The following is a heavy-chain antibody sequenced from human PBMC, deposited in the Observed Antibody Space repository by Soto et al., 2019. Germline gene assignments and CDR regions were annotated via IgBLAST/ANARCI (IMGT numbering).Heavy chain of an antibody. D-gene: IGHD3-10*01. V-gene: IGHV4-59*08. J-gene: IGHJ6*03. CDR3: ARLGGTYYYGSGSAGNYYYYYYMDV. Sequence: SETLSLTCTVSGGSISSYYWSWIRQPPGKGLEWIGYIYYSGSTNYNPSLKSRVTISVDTSKNQFSLKLSSVTAADTAVYYCARLGGTYYYGSGSAGNYYYYYYMDVWGKGTTVTSP. CDR2: IYYSGST. CDR1: GGSISSYY.